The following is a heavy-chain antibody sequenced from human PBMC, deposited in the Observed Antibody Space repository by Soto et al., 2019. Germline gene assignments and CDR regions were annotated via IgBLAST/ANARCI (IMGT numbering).Heavy chain of an antibody. CDR2: ISANDVGT. CDR1: GFTLMSYA. Sequence: WGSLRLSCEASGFTLMSYAITFIRHAPFKWLEWVSLISANDVGTYYAESVKTRFTISTDQSRNTVYLQMDSLRADDTAIYYCAKAKNDYNWDNRPPFDYWGQGTLVTVSS. V-gene: IGHV3-23*01. CDR3: AKAKNDYNWDNRPPFDY. D-gene: IGHD1-20*01. J-gene: IGHJ4*02.